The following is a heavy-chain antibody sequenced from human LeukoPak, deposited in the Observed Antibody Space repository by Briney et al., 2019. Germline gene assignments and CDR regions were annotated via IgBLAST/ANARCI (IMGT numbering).Heavy chain of an antibody. CDR1: GYTFTSYD. J-gene: IGHJ4*02. CDR3: ARDLGQFDYFDY. D-gene: IGHD3-10*01. CDR2: MSPASGNT. V-gene: IGHV1-8*01. Sequence: ASVKVSCKASGYTFTSYDLNWVRRATGQGLEWMGWMSPASGNTGYAQEFQGRVTMTRDTSVSTAYMELNSLRSEDTAVYYCARDLGQFDYFDYWGQGTLVTVPS.